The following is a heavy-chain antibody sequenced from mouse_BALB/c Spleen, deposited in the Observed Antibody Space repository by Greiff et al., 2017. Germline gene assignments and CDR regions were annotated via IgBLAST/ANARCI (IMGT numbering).Heavy chain of an antibody. D-gene: IGHD1-1*01. Sequence: EVQLQQSGAELVRPGALVKLSCQASGFNIKDYYMNWVKQRPEQGLEWIGWIAPENGNTIYDPKFQGKASITADTSSKPAYRQRSRLTSEDTAVYYCARARVSSYGFAYWGQGTLVTVSA. CDR1: GFNIKDYY. CDR2: IAPENGNT. V-gene: IGHV14-1*02. J-gene: IGHJ3*01. CDR3: ARARVSSYGFAY.